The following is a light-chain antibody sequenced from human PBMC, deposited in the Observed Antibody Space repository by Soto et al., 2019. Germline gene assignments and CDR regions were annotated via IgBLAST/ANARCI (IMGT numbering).Light chain of an antibody. V-gene: IGKV3-20*01. CDR3: QQYGSSPNT. J-gene: IGKJ1*01. CDR1: QSVSSNY. Sequence: EIVLTQSPGTLSLSPGERATLSCRASQSVSSNYLAWFQQKPGQAPRLLIYGASSRATAIPDRFSGSGSGTDFTLTIARLEPEDFAVYYCQQYGSSPNTFGQGTQVEIK. CDR2: GAS.